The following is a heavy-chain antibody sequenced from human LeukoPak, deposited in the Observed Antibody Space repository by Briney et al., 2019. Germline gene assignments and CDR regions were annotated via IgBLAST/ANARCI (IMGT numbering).Heavy chain of an antibody. CDR2: IYSGGST. CDR3: ARVYGSGSFNFDY. V-gene: IGHV3-53*01. CDR1: GFTVSSNY. D-gene: IGHD3-10*01. Sequence: GGSLRLSCAASGFTVSSNYMSWVRQAPGKGLEWVSIIYSGGSTYYADSVKGRFTISRDNSKNTLYLQMNSLRAEDTAAYYCARVYGSGSFNFDYWGQGTLVTVSS. J-gene: IGHJ4*02.